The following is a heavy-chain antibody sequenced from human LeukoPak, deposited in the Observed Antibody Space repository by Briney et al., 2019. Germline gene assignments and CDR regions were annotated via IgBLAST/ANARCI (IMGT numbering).Heavy chain of an antibody. CDR1: GYSFSTYR. Sequence: GESLQISCKGSGYSFSTYRIGWVRQTPGKGLEWMGIIYPGDSDTRYSPSFQGQVTISADKSITTAYLQWSSLQASDTAIYYCARRSGGADYWGQGTLVTVSS. CDR2: IYPGDSDT. CDR3: ARRSGGADY. D-gene: IGHD3-16*01. V-gene: IGHV5-51*01. J-gene: IGHJ4*02.